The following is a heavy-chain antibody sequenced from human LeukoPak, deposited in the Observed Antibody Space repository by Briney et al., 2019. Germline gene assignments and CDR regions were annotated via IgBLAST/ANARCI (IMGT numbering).Heavy chain of an antibody. V-gene: IGHV3-23*01. CDR1: GFTFSSYA. J-gene: IGHJ2*01. CDR3: ARVYYSSSYDYWYFDL. CDR2: ISGSGGST. Sequence: GGSLRLSCAASGFTFSSYAMSWVRQAPGKGLEWVSGISGSGGSTYYADSVRGRFTISRDNSKNTLYLQMHSLRPEDTAVYYCARVYYSSSYDYWYFDLWGRGTLVTVSS. D-gene: IGHD6-13*01.